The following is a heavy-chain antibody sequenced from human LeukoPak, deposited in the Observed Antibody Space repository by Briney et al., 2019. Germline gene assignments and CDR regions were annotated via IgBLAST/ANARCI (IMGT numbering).Heavy chain of an antibody. CDR1: GFTFSTQG. CDR3: AKSGGTWIQLWLRGYFDY. CDR2: IQNHGNDK. J-gene: IGHJ4*02. Sequence: GGSLRLSCAASGFTFSTQGMHWVRQAPGKGLEWVTFIQNHGNDKRYADSVKGRFTVSRDNSKNTLYLQMNSLRAEDTAVYYCAKSGGTWIQLWLRGYFDYWGQGTLVTVSS. V-gene: IGHV3-30*02. D-gene: IGHD5-18*01.